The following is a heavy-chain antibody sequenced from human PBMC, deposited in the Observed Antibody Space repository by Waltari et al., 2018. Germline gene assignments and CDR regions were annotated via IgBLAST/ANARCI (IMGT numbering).Heavy chain of an antibody. J-gene: IGHJ4*02. CDR3: VRDRGYGGKSGLFDS. Sequence: QVQLQESGPGLVKPSQTLSLTCTVSGGSINRDASSWCWIPHHPGTGLEYIGYIYHSGSTYYKSSLRSRLSMSIDTSQNQFSLRLTSMTPADTAVYYCVRDRGYGGKSGLFDSWGQGIQVTVSP. CDR1: GGSINRDASS. V-gene: IGHV4-31*03. CDR2: IYHSGST. D-gene: IGHD2-15*01.